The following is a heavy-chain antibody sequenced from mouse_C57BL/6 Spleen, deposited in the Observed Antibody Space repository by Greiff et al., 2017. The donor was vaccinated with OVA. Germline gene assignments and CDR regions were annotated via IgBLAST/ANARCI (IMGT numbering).Heavy chain of an antibody. CDR3: ARRSTMVTTNAMDY. CDR1: GFTFSSYT. V-gene: IGHV5-9*01. CDR2: ISGGGGNT. Sequence: EVMLVESGGGLVKPGGSLKLSCAASGFTFSSYTMSWVRQTPEKRLEWVATISGGGGNTYYPDSVKGRFTISRDNAKNTLYLQMSSLRSEDTALYYCARRSTMVTTNAMDYWGQGTSVTVSS. J-gene: IGHJ4*01. D-gene: IGHD2-2*01.